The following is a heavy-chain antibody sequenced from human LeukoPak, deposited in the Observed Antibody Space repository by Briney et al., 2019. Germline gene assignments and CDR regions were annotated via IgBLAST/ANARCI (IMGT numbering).Heavy chain of an antibody. CDR2: FDPEENET. Sequence: ASVKVSCKVSGYTHSELAMHWVRQAPGKGLEWMGGFDPEENETVYAQKFQGRVTMTEDTSTDTAYMELSSLRFEDTAVYYCARVNSSSWYYFDYWGQGTLVTVSS. D-gene: IGHD6-13*01. J-gene: IGHJ4*02. CDR3: ARVNSSSWYYFDY. V-gene: IGHV1-24*01. CDR1: GYTHSELA.